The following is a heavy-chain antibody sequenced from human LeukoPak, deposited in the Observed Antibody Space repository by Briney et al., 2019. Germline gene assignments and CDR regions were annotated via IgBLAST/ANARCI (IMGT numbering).Heavy chain of an antibody. Sequence: PSETLSLTCAVYGGSFSGYYWSWIRQPPGKGLEWIGEINHSGSSSYNPSLKSRVTISVDTSKNQFSLKLSSVTAADTPVYYCARGVKVAARALGYWGQGTLVTVSS. D-gene: IGHD2-15*01. V-gene: IGHV4-34*01. CDR2: INHSGSS. CDR3: ARGVKVAARALGY. J-gene: IGHJ4*02. CDR1: GGSFSGYY.